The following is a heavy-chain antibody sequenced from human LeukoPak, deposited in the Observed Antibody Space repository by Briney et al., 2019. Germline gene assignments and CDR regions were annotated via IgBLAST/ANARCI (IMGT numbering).Heavy chain of an antibody. CDR3: AREGVIGKEGY. J-gene: IGHJ4*02. D-gene: IGHD2-21*01. CDR1: GFTVSSNY. CDR2: IYSGGST. Sequence: GGSLRLSCAASGFTVSSNYMSWVRQAPGKGLEWVSVIYSGGSTYYEDSVKGRFIISRDKSKNTLYLQMNSLRAADTAAYYCAREGVIGKEGYWGQGSLVTVSS. V-gene: IGHV3-66*01.